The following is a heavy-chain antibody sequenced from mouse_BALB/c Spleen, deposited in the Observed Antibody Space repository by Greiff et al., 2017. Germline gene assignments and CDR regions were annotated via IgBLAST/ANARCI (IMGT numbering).Heavy chain of an antibody. V-gene: IGHV14-1*02. CDR3: AKGSPYCSSYLFAY. D-gene: IGHD1-1*01. CDR2: IDPENGNT. J-gene: IGHJ3*01. Sequence: EVQLQQSGAELVRPGALVKLSCKASGFNIKDYYMHWVKQRPEQGLEWIGWIDPENGNTIYDPKFQGKASITADTSSNTAYLQLSSLTSEDTAVYYCAKGSPYCSSYLFAYWGQGTLVTVSA. CDR1: GFNIKDYY.